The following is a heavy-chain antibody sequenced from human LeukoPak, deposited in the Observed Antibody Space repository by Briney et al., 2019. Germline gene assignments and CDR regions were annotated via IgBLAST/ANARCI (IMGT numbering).Heavy chain of an antibody. CDR1: GYTFTSYA. Sequence: ASVKVSCKASGYTFTSYAMNWVRQAPGQGLEWMGWINTNTGNPTYAQGFTGRFVFSLDTSVSTAYLQISSLKAEDTAVYYCARVAYCGGDCFDWYFDLWGRGTLVTVSS. V-gene: IGHV7-4-1*02. J-gene: IGHJ2*01. D-gene: IGHD2-21*02. CDR3: ARVAYCGGDCFDWYFDL. CDR2: INTNTGNP.